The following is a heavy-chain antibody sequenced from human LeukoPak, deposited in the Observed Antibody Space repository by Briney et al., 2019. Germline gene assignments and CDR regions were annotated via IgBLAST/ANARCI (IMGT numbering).Heavy chain of an antibody. Sequence: PSETLSLTSTVSGGSISSYYWSWIRQPPGKGLEWIGYIYYSGSTNYNPSLKSRVTISVDTSKNQFSLKLSSVTAADTAVYYCAREFRGGYYFDYWGQGTLVTVSS. CDR2: IYYSGST. D-gene: IGHD1-14*01. V-gene: IGHV4-59*01. CDR1: GGSISSYY. J-gene: IGHJ4*02. CDR3: AREFRGGYYFDY.